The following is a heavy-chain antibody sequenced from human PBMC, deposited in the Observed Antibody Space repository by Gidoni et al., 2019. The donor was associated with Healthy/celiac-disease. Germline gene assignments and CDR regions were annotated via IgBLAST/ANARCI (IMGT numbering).Heavy chain of an antibody. CDR1: GGSISSYY. D-gene: IGHD3-10*01. Sequence: QVQLQESGPGLVKPSETLSLTCTVSGGSISSYYWSWIWQPPGKGLEWIGYIYYSGSTNYNPSLKSRVTISVDTSKNQFSLKLSSVTAADTAVYYCARSGPYYYYGMDVWGQGTTVTVSS. CDR2: IYYSGST. CDR3: ARSGPYYYYGMDV. J-gene: IGHJ6*02. V-gene: IGHV4-59*01.